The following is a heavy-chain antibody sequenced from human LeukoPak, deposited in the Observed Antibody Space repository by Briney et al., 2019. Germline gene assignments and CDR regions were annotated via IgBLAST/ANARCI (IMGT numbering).Heavy chain of an antibody. CDR2: INPNSGGT. D-gene: IGHD3-10*01. J-gene: IGHJ4*02. V-gene: IGHV1-2*02. Sequence: GASVKVSCTASGYTFTGYYMHWVRQAPGQGLEWMGWINPNSGGTNYAQKFQGRVTMTRDTSISTAYMELSRLRSDDTAVYYCARASDGSGTTYYFDYWGQGTLVTVSS. CDR1: GYTFTGYY. CDR3: ARASDGSGTTYYFDY.